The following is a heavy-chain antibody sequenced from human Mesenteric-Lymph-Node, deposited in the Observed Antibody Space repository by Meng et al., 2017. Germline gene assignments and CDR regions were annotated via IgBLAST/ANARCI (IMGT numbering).Heavy chain of an antibody. V-gene: IGHV1-69*05. CDR1: GGTFSSYA. CDR2: IIPIFGTA. CDR3: ARVLRYFDPIRYYFDY. J-gene: IGHJ4*02. D-gene: IGHD3-9*01. Sequence: SVKVSCKASGGTFSSYAISWVRQAPGQGLEWMGGIIPIFGTANYAQKFQGRVTITTDESTSTAYMELSSLRSEDTAVYYCARVLRYFDPIRYYFDYWGQGTLVTVSS.